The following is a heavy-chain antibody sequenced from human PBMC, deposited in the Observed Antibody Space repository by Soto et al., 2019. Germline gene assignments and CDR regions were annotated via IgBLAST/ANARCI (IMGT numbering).Heavy chain of an antibody. CDR2: IGSKAAGYAT. V-gene: IGHV3-73*01. CDR3: TRVCSGGTCYFDP. J-gene: IGHJ5*02. D-gene: IGHD2-15*01. CDR1: GFTFSGAS. Sequence: PGGSLRLSCGASGFTFSGASMHWVRQPPGKGLEWVGRIGSKAAGYATAYGASVKGRFTISRDDSNNTTYLQMNSLQTEDTALNFCTRVCSGGTCYFDPWGQGTLVTVSS.